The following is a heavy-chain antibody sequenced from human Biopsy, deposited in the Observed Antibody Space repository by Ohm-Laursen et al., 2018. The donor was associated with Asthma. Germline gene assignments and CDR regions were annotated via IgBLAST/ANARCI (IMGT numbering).Heavy chain of an antibody. J-gene: IGHJ6*02. CDR1: GFTFTSYW. D-gene: IGHD2-2*01. Sequence: GSLRLSCSASGFTFTSYWMSWVRQAPGNGLEWVANIKKDGSEKYYVDSVKGRFTISRDNAKNSLYLHMNSLRAEDTAVYYCARGGYCTSPTCPWGRYATDVWGQRTTVTVSS. CDR3: ARGGYCTSPTCPWGRYATDV. CDR2: IKKDGSEK. V-gene: IGHV3-7*01.